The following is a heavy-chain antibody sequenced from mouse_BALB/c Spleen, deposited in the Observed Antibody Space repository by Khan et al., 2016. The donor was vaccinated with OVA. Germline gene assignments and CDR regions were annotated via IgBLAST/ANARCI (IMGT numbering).Heavy chain of an antibody. CDR1: GYTFTTYT. D-gene: IGHD2-14*01. CDR2: INPNNVYT. Sequence: QVQLQQSGAELARPGASVKMSCKASGYTFTTYTIHWIKQRPGQGLEWIGFINPNNVYTNYNQKFKDKATLTAEQSSTTAYMQLSSLTSDDSAVYYCTRDGAYYRNDGWFAYWGQGTLVTVSA. V-gene: IGHV1-4*01. J-gene: IGHJ3*01. CDR3: TRDGAYYRNDGWFAY.